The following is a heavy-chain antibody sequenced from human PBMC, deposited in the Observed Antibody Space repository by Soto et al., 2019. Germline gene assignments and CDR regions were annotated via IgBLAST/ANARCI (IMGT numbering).Heavy chain of an antibody. J-gene: IGHJ5*02. V-gene: IGHV3-48*03. CDR2: ISSSGSTI. CDR1: GFTFSSYE. Sequence: EVQLVESGGGLVQPGGSLRLSCAASGFTFSSYEMNWVRQAPGKGLEWVSYISSSGSTIYYADSVKGRFTISRDNAKNSLYLQMNSLRAEDTAVYYCARISQLLYLWFDPWGQGTLVTVSS. D-gene: IGHD2-2*02. CDR3: ARISQLLYLWFDP.